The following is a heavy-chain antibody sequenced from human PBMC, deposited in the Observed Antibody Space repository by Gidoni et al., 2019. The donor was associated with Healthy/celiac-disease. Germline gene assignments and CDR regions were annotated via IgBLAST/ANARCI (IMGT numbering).Heavy chain of an antibody. CDR1: AYCFTSDC. D-gene: IGHD4-17*01. CDR3: ARHSGYSDSRGFDY. V-gene: IGHV5-51*07. Sequence: EVQLVKSGDEVQNTGIYRKISCKGSAYCFTSDCIGWLHQLSGKGLAGLGIICPGDSDTRYSPSFQGQVTISADKSISTAYLQWSSLKASDTAMYYCARHSGYSDSRGFDYWGQGTLVTVSS. J-gene: IGHJ4*02. CDR2: ICPGDSDT.